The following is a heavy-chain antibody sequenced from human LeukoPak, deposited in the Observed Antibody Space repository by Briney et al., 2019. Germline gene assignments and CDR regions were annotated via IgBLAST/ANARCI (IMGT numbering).Heavy chain of an antibody. J-gene: IGHJ4*02. CDR3: ARSLPSSSWYTGFFY. CDR2: ISSSSSYI. Sequence: GGSLRLSCAASGFTFSSYSMNWVRQAPGKGLEWVSSISSSSSYIYYADSVKGRFTISRDNAKNSLYLQMNSLRAEDTAVYYCARSLPSSSWYTGFFYWGQGTLVIVSS. CDR1: GFTFSSYS. D-gene: IGHD6-13*01. V-gene: IGHV3-21*01.